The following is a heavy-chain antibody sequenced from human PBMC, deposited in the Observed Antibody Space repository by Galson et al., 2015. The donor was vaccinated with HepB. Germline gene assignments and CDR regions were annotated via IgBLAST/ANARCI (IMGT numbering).Heavy chain of an antibody. V-gene: IGHV1-46*01. Sequence: SVKVSCKASGYAFTTYHMHWVRQAPGQGLEWMGIINPSSGAQTYARKFQGRVTVTRDTSTRTVYMELRSLTSEDTALYSCARDGWRTSTCQGGGNGFDPWGQGTLVTVSS. D-gene: IGHD2-2*01. CDR3: ARDGWRTSTCQGGGNGFDP. J-gene: IGHJ5*02. CDR1: GYAFTTYH. CDR2: INPSSGAQ.